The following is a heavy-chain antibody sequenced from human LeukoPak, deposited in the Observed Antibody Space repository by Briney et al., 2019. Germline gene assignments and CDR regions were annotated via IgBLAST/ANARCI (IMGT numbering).Heavy chain of an antibody. J-gene: IGHJ4*02. CDR1: GFTFSSFG. CDR3: AKSGIEAAGSLVYFDY. CDR2: ISYDGSNK. V-gene: IGHV3-30*18. D-gene: IGHD6-13*01. Sequence: GRSLRLSCAASGFTFSSFGMHWVRQAPGKGLECVAIISYDGSNKYYTDSVKGRFTISRDNSKNTLYLQMNSLRAGDTAVYYCAKSGIEAAGSLVYFDYWGQGTLVTASS.